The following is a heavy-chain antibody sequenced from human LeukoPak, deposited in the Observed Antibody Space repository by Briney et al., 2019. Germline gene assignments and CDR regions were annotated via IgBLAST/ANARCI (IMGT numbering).Heavy chain of an antibody. CDR2: INPSGGST. V-gene: IGHV1-46*01. J-gene: IGHJ5*02. D-gene: IGHD3-10*01. CDR3: ARDYYGSGSWANWFDP. CDR1: GYTFTGYY. Sequence: ASVKVSCKASGYTFTGYYMHWVRQAPGQGLEWMGIINPSGGSTSYAQKFQGRVTMTRDTSTSTVYMELSSLRSEDTAVYYCARDYYGSGSWANWFDPWGQGTLVTVSS.